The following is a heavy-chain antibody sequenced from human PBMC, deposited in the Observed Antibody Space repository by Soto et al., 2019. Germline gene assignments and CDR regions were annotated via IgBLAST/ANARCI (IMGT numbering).Heavy chain of an antibody. D-gene: IGHD1-26*01. CDR1: GFTFSRYV. CDR3: VKDRWVDY. V-gene: IGHV3-23*01. Sequence: GGSLRLSCAASGFTFSRYVMTWVRQAPGKGLEWVSGISGSGGSTYYADSVKGRFTISRDNSKNTLYLQMSSLRAEDTAVYYCVKDRWVDYWGQGTLVTVSS. J-gene: IGHJ4*02. CDR2: ISGSGGST.